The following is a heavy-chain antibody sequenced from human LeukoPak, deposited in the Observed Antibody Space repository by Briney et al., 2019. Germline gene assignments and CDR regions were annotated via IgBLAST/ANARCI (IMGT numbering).Heavy chain of an antibody. CDR2: IYPGEYDI. CDR1: GYSFSNYW. D-gene: IGHD5-18*01. J-gene: IGHJ4*02. CDR3: ARRGGYSYGELDY. V-gene: IGHV5-51*01. Sequence: GESLKISRKGSGYSFSNYWIGWVRQMPGKGLEWMGIIYPGEYDIRYSPSFQGQVTISADKSISTAYLQWSSLKASDTAMYYCARRGGYSYGELDYWGQGTLVTVSS.